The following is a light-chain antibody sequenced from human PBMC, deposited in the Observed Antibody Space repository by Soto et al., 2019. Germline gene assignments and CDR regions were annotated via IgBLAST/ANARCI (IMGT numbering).Light chain of an antibody. Sequence: QSVLTQPPSASGTPGQRVTLSCSGSRSNIGFNAVNWYHQLPGTAPQLVMHGNSPRPSGGPARFSGSKSGTSAALAISGLRTEDEAQYYCAAWDDSLSGVVFGGGTQLTVL. CDR2: GNS. J-gene: IGLJ3*02. CDR3: AAWDDSLSGVV. CDR1: RSNIGFNA. V-gene: IGLV1-47*02.